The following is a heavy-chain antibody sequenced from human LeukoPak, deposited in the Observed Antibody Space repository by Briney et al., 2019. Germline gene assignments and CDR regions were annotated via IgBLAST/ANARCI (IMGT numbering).Heavy chain of an antibody. D-gene: IGHD2-15*01. CDR3: ARLSGPDDY. J-gene: IGHJ4*02. Sequence: SETLSLTCAVYGGSFSNYYWSWIRQPPGKGLEWIGEINHGGSTNYNPSLKSRVTISVDASKNQFSLKLSSVTAADTAVYYCARLSGPDDYWGQGTLVTVSS. CDR2: INHGGST. CDR1: GGSFSNYY. V-gene: IGHV4-34*01.